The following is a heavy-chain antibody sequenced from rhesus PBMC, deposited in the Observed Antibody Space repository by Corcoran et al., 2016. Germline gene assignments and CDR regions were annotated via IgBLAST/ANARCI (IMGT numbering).Heavy chain of an antibody. CDR2: IAGRGGST. J-gene: IGHJ4*01. D-gene: IGHD3-28*01. Sequence: QVQLQESGPGLVKPSETLSLTCAVSGGSISDSYYWNWIRQPPGKGLEWSGRIAGRGGSTRSNPSLKSRVTISTDTSKNQFSLKLSSVTAADTAVYYCARAVYGSGYYGVDYWGQGVLVTVSS. V-gene: IGHV4-173*01. CDR3: ARAVYGSGYYGVDY. CDR1: GGSISDSYY.